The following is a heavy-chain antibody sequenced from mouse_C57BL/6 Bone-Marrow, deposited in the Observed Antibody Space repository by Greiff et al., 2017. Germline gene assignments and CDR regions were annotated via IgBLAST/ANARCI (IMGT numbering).Heavy chain of an antibody. J-gene: IGHJ3*01. D-gene: IGHD2-3*01. CDR2: IYPGDGDT. CDR1: GYAFSSSW. V-gene: IGHV1-82*01. CDR3: ARASGYYVGLAY. Sequence: QVQLQQSGPELVKPGASVKISCKASGYAFSSSWMNWVKQRPGKGLEWIGRIYPGDGDTNYNGKFKGKATLAADKSSSTAYMQLSSLTSEDSAVCFCARASGYYVGLAYWGQGTLVTVSA.